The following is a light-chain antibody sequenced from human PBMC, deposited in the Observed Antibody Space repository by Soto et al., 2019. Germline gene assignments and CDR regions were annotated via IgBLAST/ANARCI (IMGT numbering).Light chain of an antibody. V-gene: IGKV3-20*01. CDR3: QQYLTSPTWT. CDR2: GAS. CDR1: QSVSNNY. Sequence: EIVLTQSPGTLSLAPGQKATLSCMASQSVSNNYLAWYQQKPGQAPRLLIYGASSRATGIPDRFSGSGSGTDFTLTISRLEPEDCALYYCQQYLTSPTWTFGQGTKVEI. J-gene: IGKJ1*01.